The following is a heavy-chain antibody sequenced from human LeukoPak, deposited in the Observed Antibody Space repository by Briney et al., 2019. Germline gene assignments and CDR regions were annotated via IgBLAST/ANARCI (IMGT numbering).Heavy chain of an antibody. CDR1: GFTFSRYS. D-gene: IGHD2/OR15-2a*01. CDR3: ARVDTSEYYMDV. J-gene: IGHJ6*03. CDR2: IRSSTTYT. Sequence: KPGGSLRLSCAASGFTFSRYSMNWVRQAPGKGLEWVAFIRSSTTYTYYADSVKGRVTFSRDNDRNSLYLQMDSLRAEDTAVYYCARVDTSEYYMDVWGNGTTVIVSS. V-gene: IGHV3-21*01.